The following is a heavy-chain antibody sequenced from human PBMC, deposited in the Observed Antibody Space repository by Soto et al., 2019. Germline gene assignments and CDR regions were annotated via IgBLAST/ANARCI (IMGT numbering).Heavy chain of an antibody. V-gene: IGHV1-2*04. CDR2: INPNSGGT. CDR3: ARGPFLCSGGSCETRGAFDI. CDR1: GYTFTGYY. J-gene: IGHJ3*02. D-gene: IGHD2-15*01. Sequence: VASVKVSCKASGYTFTGYYMHWVRQAPGQGLEWMGWINPNSGGTNYAQKFQGWVTMTRDTSISTAYMELSRLRSDDTAVYYCARGPFLCSGGSCETRGAFDIWGQGTMVTVSS.